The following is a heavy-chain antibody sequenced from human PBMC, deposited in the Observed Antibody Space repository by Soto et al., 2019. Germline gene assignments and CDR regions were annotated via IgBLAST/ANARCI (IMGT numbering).Heavy chain of an antibody. V-gene: IGHV4-31*03. CDR2: IYYSGST. D-gene: IGHD2-8*01. J-gene: IGHJ5*02. CDR1: GGSIGSGGYY. Sequence: ASETLSLTCTVSGGSIGSGGYYWSWIRQHPGKSLEWIGYIYYSGSTYYNPSLKSRVTISVDTSKNQFSLKLSSVTAADTAVYYCERVTQGYCTNGVCSTFDPWGQGTLVTVSS. CDR3: ERVTQGYCTNGVCSTFDP.